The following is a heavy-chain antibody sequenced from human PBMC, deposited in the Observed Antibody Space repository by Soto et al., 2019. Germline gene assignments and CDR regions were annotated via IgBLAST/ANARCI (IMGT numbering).Heavy chain of an antibody. V-gene: IGHV3-7*05. CDR2: IKQDGSEK. J-gene: IGHJ6*02. D-gene: IGHD3-3*01. Sequence: GGSLRLSCAASGFTFSSYWMSWVRQAPGKGLEWVANIKQDGSEKYYVDSVKGRFTISRDNAKNSLYLQMNSLRAEDTAVYYCARDLLMDFWSGGGRDYYYYYGMDVWGQGTTVTVSS. CDR1: GFTFSSYW. CDR3: ARDLLMDFWSGGGRDYYYYYGMDV.